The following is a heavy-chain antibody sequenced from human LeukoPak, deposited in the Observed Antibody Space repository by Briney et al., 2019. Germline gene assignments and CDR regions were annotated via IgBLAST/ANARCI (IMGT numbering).Heavy chain of an antibody. J-gene: IGHJ4*02. CDR3: ARGVTIFGVVIQSGYYFDY. D-gene: IGHD3-3*01. Sequence: PSETLSLTCAVYGGSFSGYYWSWIRQPPGKGLEWVGEINHSGSTTYNPSLKSRVTISVDTSKNQFSLKMSSVTAPDTAVYYCARGVTIFGVVIQSGYYFDYWGQGTLVTVSS. CDR2: INHSGST. V-gene: IGHV4-34*01. CDR1: GGSFSGYY.